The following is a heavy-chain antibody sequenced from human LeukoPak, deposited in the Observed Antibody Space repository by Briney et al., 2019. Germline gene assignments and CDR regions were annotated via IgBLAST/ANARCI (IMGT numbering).Heavy chain of an antibody. Sequence: ASVKVSCKASGYTFTSYYMHWVRQAPGQGLEWMGIINPSGGSTSYAQKFQGRVTMTRNTSISTAYMELSSLRSEDTAVYYCARGLLWFGESSDTYYYYYYMDVWGKGTTVTISS. D-gene: IGHD3-10*01. CDR1: GYTFTSYY. CDR2: INPSGGST. V-gene: IGHV1-46*01. CDR3: ARGLLWFGESSDTYYYYYYMDV. J-gene: IGHJ6*03.